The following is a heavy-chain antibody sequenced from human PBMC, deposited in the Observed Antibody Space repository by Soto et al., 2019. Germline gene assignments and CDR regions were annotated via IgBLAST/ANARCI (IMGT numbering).Heavy chain of an antibody. CDR2: IIPFFGTS. V-gene: IGHV1-69*01. D-gene: IGHD1-26*01. Sequence: QVQLVQSGAEVKKPGSSVKVSCGASGGTFSSYPINWVRQAPGQGLEWMGGIIPFFGTSNYAQKFQGRVTITADESTSTAYMELRSLTSEDTAVYYCARVGHITNYGMDVWGQGTTVTVS. J-gene: IGHJ6*02. CDR1: GGTFSSYP. CDR3: ARVGHITNYGMDV.